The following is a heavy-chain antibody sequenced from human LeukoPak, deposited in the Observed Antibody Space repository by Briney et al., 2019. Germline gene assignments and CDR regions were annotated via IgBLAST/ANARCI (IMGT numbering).Heavy chain of an antibody. J-gene: IGHJ4*02. D-gene: IGHD3-9*01. V-gene: IGHV3-30*04. Sequence: PGRSLRLSCAASGFTFSSYAMHWVRQAPGKGLEWVAVISHDGSNKYYADSVKGRFTISRDNSKNTLYLQMNSLRAEDTAVYYCARGLLRYFDWLHNTLFDYWGQGTLVTVSS. CDR2: ISHDGSNK. CDR1: GFTFSSYA. CDR3: ARGLLRYFDWLHNTLFDY.